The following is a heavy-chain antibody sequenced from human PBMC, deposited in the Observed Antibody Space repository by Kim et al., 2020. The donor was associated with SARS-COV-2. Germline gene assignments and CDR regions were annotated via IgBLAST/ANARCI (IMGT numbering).Heavy chain of an antibody. J-gene: IGHJ3*02. Sequence: GGSLRLSCSASGFTLTKYAMHWVRQAPGKGLEWVAILWYDGNHRYYADSVKGRFIISRDSSKDTLYLQMNSLRVDDTAIYYCVRDVDGDFAGGEFDIWG. CDR2: LWYDGNHR. V-gene: IGHV3-33*01. CDR1: GFTLTKYA. D-gene: IGHD3-10*01. CDR3: VRDVDGDFAGGEFDI.